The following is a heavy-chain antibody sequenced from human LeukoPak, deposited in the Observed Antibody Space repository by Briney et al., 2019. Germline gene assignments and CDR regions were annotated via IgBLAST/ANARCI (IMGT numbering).Heavy chain of an antibody. J-gene: IGHJ6*02. Sequence: PSETLSLTCAVYGGSFSGYYWSWIRQPPGKGLEWIGEINHSGSTNYNPSLKGRVTISVDTSKNQFSLKLSSVTAADTAVYYCASPADSNYYYYYGMDVWGQGTTVTVSS. CDR3: ASPADSNYYYYYGMDV. V-gene: IGHV4-34*01. CDR1: GGSFSGYY. D-gene: IGHD4-11*01. CDR2: INHSGST.